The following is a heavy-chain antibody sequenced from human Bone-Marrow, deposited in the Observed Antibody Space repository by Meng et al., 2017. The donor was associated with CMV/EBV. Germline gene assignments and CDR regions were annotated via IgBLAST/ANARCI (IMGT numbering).Heavy chain of an antibody. CDR2: IYSDDSNT. CDR3: ARQFPFCSGGTCLSNWFDP. Sequence: YWIGGLRQMPRKGLQWMGIIYSDDSNTRYYPSFQGQVTVSADNSISTTCLQWSSLRASDTAMYFCARQFPFCSGGTCLSNWFDPWGQGTLVTVSS. D-gene: IGHD2-15*01. J-gene: IGHJ5*02. V-gene: IGHV5-51*01. CDR1: YW.